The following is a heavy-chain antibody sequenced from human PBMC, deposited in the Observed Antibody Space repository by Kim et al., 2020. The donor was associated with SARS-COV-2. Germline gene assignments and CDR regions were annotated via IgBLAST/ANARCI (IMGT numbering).Heavy chain of an antibody. J-gene: IGHJ3*02. CDR3: TRDERITVISPGAFDM. CDR1: GFTFSSYW. CDR2: INSDGTTT. D-gene: IGHD4-4*01. V-gene: IGHV3-74*01. Sequence: GGSLRLSCAASGFTFSSYWMHWVRQAPGKGLVWVSRINSDGTTTTYADSVKGRFTISRDNAKSTLYLQMNSLSAEDTAMYYCTRDERITVISPGAFDMWGQGTMVTVSS.